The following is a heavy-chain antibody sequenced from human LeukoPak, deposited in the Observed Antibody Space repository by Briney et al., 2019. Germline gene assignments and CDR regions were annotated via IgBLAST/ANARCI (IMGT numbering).Heavy chain of an antibody. CDR3: ARARDSRLFDY. J-gene: IGHJ4*02. CDR1: GYTSTSYW. V-gene: IGHV5-51*01. Sequence: GESLKISCKGSGYTSTSYWIGWVRQMPGKGLEWMGIIYPGDSDTRYSPSFQGQVTISADKSISTAYLQWTSLKASDTAMYYCARARDSRLFDYWGQGTLVTVSS. CDR2: IYPGDSDT. D-gene: IGHD3-22*01.